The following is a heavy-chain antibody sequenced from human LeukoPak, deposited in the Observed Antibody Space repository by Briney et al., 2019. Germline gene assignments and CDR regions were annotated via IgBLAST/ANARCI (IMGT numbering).Heavy chain of an antibody. CDR3: SRRFDS. CDR1: VFPYSQYS. CDR2: IDGAGDAI. J-gene: IGHJ4*02. Sequence: GVSLTLFCATWVFPYSQYSMNWAPHSPGKGLEWVSHIDGAGDAIYYADSVKGRFTISRDNAKSSLDLQMNSLRDEDTAVYYCSRRFDSWGQGTLVTVSS. V-gene: IGHV3-48*02.